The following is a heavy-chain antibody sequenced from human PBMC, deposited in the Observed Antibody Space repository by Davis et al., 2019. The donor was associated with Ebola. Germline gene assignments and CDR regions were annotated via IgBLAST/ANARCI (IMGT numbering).Heavy chain of an antibody. J-gene: IGHJ5*02. Sequence: GESLKISCAASGFTFSSYSMSWVRQAPGKGLEWVSYISGSSSTIYYADSVKGRFTISRDNARKSLILQMNSLRDEDTAVYYCARGAVTTPIGFDPWGQGTLVTVSS. D-gene: IGHD4-17*01. CDR3: ARGAVTTPIGFDP. CDR1: GFTFSSYS. CDR2: ISGSSSTI. V-gene: IGHV3-48*02.